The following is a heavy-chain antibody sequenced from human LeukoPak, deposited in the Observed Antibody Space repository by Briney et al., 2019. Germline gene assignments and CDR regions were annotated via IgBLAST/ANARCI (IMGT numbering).Heavy chain of an antibody. Sequence: GGSLRLSCAASGFTFSSYGMSRVRQAPGKGLEWVSAISGSGGSTYYADSVKGRFTISRDNSKNTLYLHMNGLRVEDTAIYYCARDERWIQFNYWGQGTLVTVSS. CDR2: ISGSGGST. CDR3: ARDERWIQFNY. V-gene: IGHV3-23*01. D-gene: IGHD5-18*01. J-gene: IGHJ4*02. CDR1: GFTFSSYG.